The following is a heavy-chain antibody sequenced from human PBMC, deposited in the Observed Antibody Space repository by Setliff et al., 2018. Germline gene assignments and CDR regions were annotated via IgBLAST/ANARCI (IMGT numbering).Heavy chain of an antibody. V-gene: IGHV1-69*05. CDR1: GGTFSRYA. CDR2: SIPMYRTT. CDR3: ARGSIVGPTRGDFDF. Sequence: GASVKVSCKASGGTFSRYAISWVRQAPGQGLEWMGGSIPMYRTTKYAQKFQGRVTITTDESTSTAYMEMSSLRSEDTAVYYCARGSIVGPTRGDFDFWGLGTLVTVSS. J-gene: IGHJ4*02. D-gene: IGHD1-26*01.